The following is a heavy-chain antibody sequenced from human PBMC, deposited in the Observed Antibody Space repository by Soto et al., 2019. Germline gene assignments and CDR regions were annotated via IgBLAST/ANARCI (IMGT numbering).Heavy chain of an antibody. D-gene: IGHD2-2*01. CDR2: INHSGST. CDR3: ARGRCSSTSCYYYYGMDV. V-gene: IGHV4-34*01. CDR1: GGSFSGYY. Sequence: TLSLTCAVYGGSFSGYYWSWIRQPPGKGLEWIGEINHSGSTNYNPSLKSRVTISVDTSKNQFSLKLSSVTAADTAVYYCARGRCSSTSCYYYYGMDVWGQGTTVTVSS. J-gene: IGHJ6*02.